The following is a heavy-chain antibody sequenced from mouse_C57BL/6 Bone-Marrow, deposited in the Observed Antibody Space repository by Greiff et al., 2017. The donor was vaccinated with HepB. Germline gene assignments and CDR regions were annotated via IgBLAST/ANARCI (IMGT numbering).Heavy chain of an antibody. Sequence: VQLQQSGAELVRPGTSVKMSCKASGYTFTNYWIGWAKQRPGHGLEWIGDIYPGGGYTNYNEKFKGKATLTADKSSSTAYMQFSSLTSEDSAIYYCARWNYGSTYYYAMDYGGRGTSVTVSA. CDR2: IYPGGGYT. J-gene: IGHJ4*01. CDR1: GYTFTNYW. CDR3: ARWNYGSTYYYAMDY. V-gene: IGHV1-63*01. D-gene: IGHD1-1*01.